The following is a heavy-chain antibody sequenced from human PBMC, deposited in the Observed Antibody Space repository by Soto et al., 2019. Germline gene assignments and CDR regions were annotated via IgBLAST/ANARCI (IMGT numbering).Heavy chain of an antibody. D-gene: IGHD5-18*01. CDR2: IIPIFGAA. J-gene: IGHJ4*02. V-gene: IGHV1-69*01. Sequence: QVQLVQSGAEVKKPGSSVKVSCKASGGTFSSYAISWVRQAPGQGLEWMGGIIPIFGAANYAQKFQGRVTITADESTSTAYMELSSLRSEDTAVYYCAREGAGDTAMPFEFNYWGQGTLVTVSS. CDR3: AREGAGDTAMPFEFNY. CDR1: GGTFSSYA.